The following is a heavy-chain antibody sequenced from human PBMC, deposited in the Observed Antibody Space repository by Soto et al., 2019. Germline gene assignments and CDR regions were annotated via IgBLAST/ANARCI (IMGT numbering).Heavy chain of an antibody. CDR2: IRNKANSHST. D-gene: IGHD1-26*01. J-gene: IGHJ4*02. Sequence: EVLLVESGGGLVQPGGSLRVSCAASGFIFSDHYMDWVRQAPGKGLEWVARIRNKANSHSTEYAASVEGRFTISRDDSKNSLYLQMNSLKTEDTAVYYCARYSGSYSRHSDYWGQGTLVTISS. V-gene: IGHV3-72*01. CDR3: ARYSGSYSRHSDY. CDR1: GFIFSDHY.